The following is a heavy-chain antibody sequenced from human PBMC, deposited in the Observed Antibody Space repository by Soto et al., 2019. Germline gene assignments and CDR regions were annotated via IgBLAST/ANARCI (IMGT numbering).Heavy chain of an antibody. CDR1: GFTFSSYG. CDR3: VRDQSVAGPTTLFDP. J-gene: IGHJ5*02. Sequence: GGSLRLSCAASGFTFSSYGMHWVRQAPGKGLEWISRINAEGSSTIYADSVKGRFTVSRDNAKNTLYLQMNSLRAEDTAVYYCVRDQSVAGPTTLFDPWGQGSLVTVSS. V-gene: IGHV3-74*01. D-gene: IGHD6-19*01. CDR2: INAEGSST.